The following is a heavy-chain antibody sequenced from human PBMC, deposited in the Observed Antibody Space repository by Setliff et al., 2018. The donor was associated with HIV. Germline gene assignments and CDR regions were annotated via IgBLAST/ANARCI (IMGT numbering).Heavy chain of an antibody. Sequence: KPSETLSLTCTVSGGSISSYYWSWIRQPAGKGLEWIGRIYTSGSTNYNPSLKSRVTISVDTSKKQFSLKLNSVTAADSAIYYCAATYCRGGGRDCPQMYDYWGQGSLVTVS. J-gene: IGHJ4*02. CDR2: IYTSGST. CDR3: AATYCRGGGRDCPQMYDY. V-gene: IGHV4-4*07. D-gene: IGHD2-15*01. CDR1: GGSISSYY.